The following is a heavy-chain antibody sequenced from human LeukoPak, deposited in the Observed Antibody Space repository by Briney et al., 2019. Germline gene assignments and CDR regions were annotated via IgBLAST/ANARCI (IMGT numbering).Heavy chain of an antibody. Sequence: SVKVSCKASGGTFSSYAISWVRQAPGQGPEWMGRIIPIFGTANYAQKFQGRVTITAGKSTSTAYMELSSLRSEDTAVYYCARGSDYSNSDAFDIWGQGTMVTVSS. CDR3: ARGSDYSNSDAFDI. CDR2: IIPIFGTA. CDR1: GGTFSSYA. D-gene: IGHD4-11*01. J-gene: IGHJ3*02. V-gene: IGHV1-69*06.